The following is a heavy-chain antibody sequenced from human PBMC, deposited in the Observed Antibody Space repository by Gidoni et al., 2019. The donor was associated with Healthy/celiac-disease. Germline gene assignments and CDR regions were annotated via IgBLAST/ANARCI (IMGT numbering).Heavy chain of an antibody. D-gene: IGHD6-13*01. CDR2: IKSKTDGGTT. Sequence: GLEWVGRIKSKTDGGTTDYAAPVKGRFTISRDDSKNTLYLQMNSLKTEDTAVYYCTTKDALAAASVAFDIWGQGTMVTVSS. V-gene: IGHV3-15*01. J-gene: IGHJ3*02. CDR3: TTKDALAAASVAFDI.